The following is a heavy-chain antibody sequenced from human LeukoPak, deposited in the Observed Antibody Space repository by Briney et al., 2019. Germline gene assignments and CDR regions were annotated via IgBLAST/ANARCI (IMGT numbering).Heavy chain of an antibody. CDR1: GFTFDTYA. J-gene: IGHJ4*02. CDR2: LSSSDRK. D-gene: IGHD3-10*01. Sequence: GGSLRLSCAASGFTFDTYAMSWVRQAPGKGLEWVSALSSSDRKYYADSVKGRFTISRDNSKNTLCLQMNSLRAEDTAVYYCAKERGDGSGAFDYWGQGTLVTVSS. V-gene: IGHV3-23*01. CDR3: AKERGDGSGAFDY.